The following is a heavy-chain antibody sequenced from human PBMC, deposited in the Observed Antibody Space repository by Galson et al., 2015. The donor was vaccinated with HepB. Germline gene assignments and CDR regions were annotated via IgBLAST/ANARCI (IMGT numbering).Heavy chain of an antibody. Sequence: SLRLSCAASGFTFSSYWMSWVRQAPGKGLEWVANIKQDGSEKYYVDSVKGRFTISRDNAKNSLYLQMNSLRVEDTAVYYCARYTGRVLGAFDIWGQGTMVTVSS. CDR2: IKQDGSEK. CDR1: GFTFSSYW. D-gene: IGHD2-2*02. J-gene: IGHJ3*02. CDR3: ARYTGRVLGAFDI. V-gene: IGHV3-7*03.